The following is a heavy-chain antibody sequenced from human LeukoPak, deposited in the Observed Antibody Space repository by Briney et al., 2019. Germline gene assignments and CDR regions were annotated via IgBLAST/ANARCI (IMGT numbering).Heavy chain of an antibody. CDR3: AKDITYCSGGSCYSGLDY. V-gene: IGHV3-30-3*01. Sequence: PGGSLRLSCAASGFTFSRYAIHWVRQAPGKGLGWVAVTSYDGSNKYYADSVMGRFTISRDNSKNTLYLQMNSLRAEDTAVYYCAKDITYCSGGSCYSGLDYWGQGTLVTVSS. CDR1: GFTFSRYA. CDR2: TSYDGSNK. D-gene: IGHD2-15*01. J-gene: IGHJ4*02.